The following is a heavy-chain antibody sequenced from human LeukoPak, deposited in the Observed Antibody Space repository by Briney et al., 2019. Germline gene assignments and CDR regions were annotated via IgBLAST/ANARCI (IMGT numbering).Heavy chain of an antibody. J-gene: IGHJ6*03. CDR2: ISSSSSSSYI. D-gene: IGHD4-11*01. CDR3: ARELLTYSNHKLGHYMDV. CDR1: GFTFSSYS. Sequence: GGSLRLSCAASGFTFSSYSINWVRQAPGKGLERVSCISSSSSSSYIYYADSVKGRFTISRENAKNSLYLQMNSLRAEDTAVYYCARELLTYSNHKLGHYMDVWGKGTTVTVSS. V-gene: IGHV3-21*01.